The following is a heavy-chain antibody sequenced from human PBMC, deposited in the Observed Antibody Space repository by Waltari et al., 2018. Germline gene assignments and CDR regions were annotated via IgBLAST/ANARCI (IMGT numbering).Heavy chain of an antibody. J-gene: IGHJ4*01. CDR3: ATSYSWNGLEY. CDR2: VRPFSRQT. Sequence: QIHLVQSGPETQKPGASVKVSCKTSGYSFTTYVISWVRQAQGQGLEWVGWVRPFSRQTHYAQKFQDRVAMTADTAAATAYMELQSLRSDDTAFYYCATSYSWNGLEYWGHGTLVTVFS. CDR1: GYSFTTYV. V-gene: IGHV1-18*01. D-gene: IGHD1-26*01.